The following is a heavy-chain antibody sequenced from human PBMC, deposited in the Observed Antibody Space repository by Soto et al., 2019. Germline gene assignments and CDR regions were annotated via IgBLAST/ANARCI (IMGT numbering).Heavy chain of an antibody. CDR2: MNAGVGNT. CDR1: GYTFTDYA. J-gene: IGHJ4*02. V-gene: IGHV1-3*01. CDR3: ARDTGYTFGSLNY. Sequence: HVELVQSGADVKKPGASVTISCKASGYTFTDYALHWVHQAPGQRLEWMGWMNAGVGNTLYSQKFQGRITITRDTSASTAYMELNSLKSEDTAIYYCARDTGYTFGSLNYWGPGTLVTVSS. D-gene: IGHD5-18*01.